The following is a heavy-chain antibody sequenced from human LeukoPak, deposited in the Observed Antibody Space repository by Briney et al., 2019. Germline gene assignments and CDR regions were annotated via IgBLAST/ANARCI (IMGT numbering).Heavy chain of an antibody. J-gene: IGHJ4*02. CDR1: RFKFSDHY. Sequence: GGSLRLSCAASRFKFSDHYMTWIRQAPGKGLEWVSYISGSGTYTNYADSVRGRFTISRDNGKNSLFLQMSGLRAEDTAVYYCARDSKSTVKAFDYWGPGTLVTVSS. D-gene: IGHD2-8*02. CDR2: ISGSGTYT. V-gene: IGHV3-11*06. CDR3: ARDSKSTVKAFDY.